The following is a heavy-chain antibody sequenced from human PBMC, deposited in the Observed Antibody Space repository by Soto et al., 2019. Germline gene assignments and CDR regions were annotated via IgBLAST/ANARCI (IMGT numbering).Heavy chain of an antibody. D-gene: IGHD2-21*01. CDR2: ISAYNGNT. J-gene: IGHJ6*03. CDR1: GYTFTSYG. Sequence: GASVKVSCKASGYTFTSYGISWVRQAPGQGLEWMGWISAYNGNTNYAQRLQGRVTMTTDTSTSTAYMELRSLRSDDTAVYYCARGFPGSPTSTPIQYYYYMDGWGKATTVTVAS. V-gene: IGHV1-18*01. CDR3: ARGFPGSPTSTPIQYYYYMDG.